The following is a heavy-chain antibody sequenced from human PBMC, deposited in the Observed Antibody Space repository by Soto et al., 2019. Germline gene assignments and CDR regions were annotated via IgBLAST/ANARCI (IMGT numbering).Heavy chain of an antibody. CDR2: IIPIFGTA. CDR1: GGTFSSYA. CDR3: ARSRDDSSGYVY. J-gene: IGHJ4*02. Sequence: SVKVYCTASGGTFSSYAISWVRQAPGQGLEWMGGIIPIFGTANYAQKFQGRVTITADESTSTAYMELSSLRSEDTAVYYCARSRDDSSGYVYWGQGTLVTSPQ. V-gene: IGHV1-69*13. D-gene: IGHD3-22*01.